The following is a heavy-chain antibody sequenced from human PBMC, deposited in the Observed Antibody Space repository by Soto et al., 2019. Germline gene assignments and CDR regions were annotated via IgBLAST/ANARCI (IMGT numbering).Heavy chain of an antibody. J-gene: IGHJ4*02. Sequence: SETLSLTCTVSGGSISSGGYYWSWIRQHPGKGLEWIGYIYYSGSTYYNPSLKSRVTTSVDRSKNQSSLKLSSVTAADTAVYYCAAGGGLPRYYWGQGTLVTVSS. V-gene: IGHV4-31*03. CDR3: AAGGGLPRYY. D-gene: IGHD5-12*01. CDR1: GGSISSGGYY. CDR2: IYYSGST.